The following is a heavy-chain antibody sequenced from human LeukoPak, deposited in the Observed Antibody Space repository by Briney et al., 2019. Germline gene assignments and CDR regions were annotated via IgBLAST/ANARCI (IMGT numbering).Heavy chain of an antibody. Sequence: PSETLSLTCAVSGGSISSNSYYWGWIRQPPGKGLKWIGSIYYSGSTNYNPSLKSRVTISVDTSKNQFSLKLSSVTAADTAVYYCARGRCSGGSCYADFDYWGQGTLVTVSS. D-gene: IGHD2-15*01. CDR1: GGSISSNSYY. V-gene: IGHV4-39*07. CDR2: IYYSGST. CDR3: ARGRCSGGSCYADFDY. J-gene: IGHJ4*02.